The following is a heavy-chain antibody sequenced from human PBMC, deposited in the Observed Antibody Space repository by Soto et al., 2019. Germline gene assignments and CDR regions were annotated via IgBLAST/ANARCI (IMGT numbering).Heavy chain of an antibody. J-gene: IGHJ4*02. V-gene: IGHV3-23*01. CDR2: ISCSGGSK. Sequence: GGALRLSCAASGFTFSSYAMHWVRQAPGKGLEWVSVISCSGGSKYYADSVKGRFTISRDNSKNTLYLQMNSLRAEDTAVYYCAKVSAKSSGWPHRHDYWGQGTLVTVSS. CDR3: AKVSAKSSGWPHRHDY. CDR1: GFTFSSYA. D-gene: IGHD6-19*01.